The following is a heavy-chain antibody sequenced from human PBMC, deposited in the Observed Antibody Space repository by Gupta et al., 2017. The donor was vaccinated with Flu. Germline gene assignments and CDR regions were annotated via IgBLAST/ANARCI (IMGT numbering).Heavy chain of an antibody. CDR2: ISSNGGST. Sequence: EVQLVESGGGLVQPGGSLRLSCSASGFTFSSYAMHWVRQAPGKGLEYVSAISSNGGSTYYADSVKGRFTISRDNSKNTLYLQMSSLRAEDTAVYYCVRRAYCGGDCYSWYFDLWGRGTLVTVSS. D-gene: IGHD2-21*02. V-gene: IGHV3-64D*06. CDR3: VRRAYCGGDCYSWYFDL. J-gene: IGHJ2*01. CDR1: GFTFSSYA.